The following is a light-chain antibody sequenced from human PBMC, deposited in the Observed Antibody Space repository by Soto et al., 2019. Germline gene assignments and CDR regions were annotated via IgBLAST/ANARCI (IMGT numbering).Light chain of an antibody. Sequence: QLVLTQPPSASGTPGQRVIISCSGSSSNIGSNTVNWYHQLPGTAPKLLIYSNNQRPSGVPDRFSGSKSGTSASLAISGLQSEDEADYFCAAWDARLKGAVFGGGPQLTA. J-gene: IGLJ7*02. V-gene: IGLV1-44*01. CDR2: SNN. CDR1: SSNIGSNT. CDR3: AAWDARLKGAV.